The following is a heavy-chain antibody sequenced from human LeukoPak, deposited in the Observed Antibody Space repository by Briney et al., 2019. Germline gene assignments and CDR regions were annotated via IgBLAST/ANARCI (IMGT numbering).Heavy chain of an antibody. CDR2: INPNSGGA. J-gene: IGHJ4*02. CDR3: ARDEDTAVVPFDY. CDR1: GYTFTGYY. Sequence: ASVKVSCKASGYTFTGYYMHWVRQAPGQGLEWMGRINPNSGGATYAQKFQGRVTMTRDTSISTAYMELSRLRSDDTAVYYCARDEDTAVVPFDYGGQGTLVTVSS. D-gene: IGHD5-18*01. V-gene: IGHV1-2*06.